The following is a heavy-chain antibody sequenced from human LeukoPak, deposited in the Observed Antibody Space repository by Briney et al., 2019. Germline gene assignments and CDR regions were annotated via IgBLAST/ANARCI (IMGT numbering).Heavy chain of an antibody. V-gene: IGHV3-33*06. J-gene: IGHJ4*02. D-gene: IGHD4-17*01. CDR2: IWYDGSNK. CDR3: AKDSDPRDYGDPVPDY. CDR1: GFTFSSNG. Sequence: GGSLRLSCAASGFTFSSNGMHWVRQAPGKGLEWVAVIWYDGSNKCYADSVKGRFTISRDNSKNTLYLQMNSLRAEDTAVYYCAKDSDPRDYGDPVPDYWGQGTLVTVSS.